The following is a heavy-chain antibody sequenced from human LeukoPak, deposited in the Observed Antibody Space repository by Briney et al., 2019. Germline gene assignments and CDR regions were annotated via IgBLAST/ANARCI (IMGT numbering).Heavy chain of an antibody. CDR3: ARPSRGYSYGYSY. Sequence: SETLSLTCTVSGYSISNGYYWSWIRQPPGKGLEWIGEINHSGSTNYNPSLKSRVTISVNTSKNQFSLKLSSVTAADTAVYYCARPSRGYSYGYSYWGQGTLVTVSS. CDR1: GYSISNGYY. V-gene: IGHV4-34*01. J-gene: IGHJ4*02. CDR2: INHSGST. D-gene: IGHD5-18*01.